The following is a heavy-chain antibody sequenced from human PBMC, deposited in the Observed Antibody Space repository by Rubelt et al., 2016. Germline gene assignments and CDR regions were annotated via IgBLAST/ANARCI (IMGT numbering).Heavy chain of an antibody. Sequence: QVQLVQSGAEVKKPGSSVKVSCKASGGTFSSYAISWVRQAPGQGLEWMGRIIPILGIANYAQKFQGRVTITADKSTSTAYMGLSSLRSEDTAVYYCASSLPNLFGIAARDYYYYYGMDVWGQGTTVTVSS. V-gene: IGHV1-69*04. CDR3: ASSLPNLFGIAARDYYYYYGMDV. D-gene: IGHD6-6*01. J-gene: IGHJ6*02. CDR2: IIPILGIA. CDR1: GGTFSSYA.